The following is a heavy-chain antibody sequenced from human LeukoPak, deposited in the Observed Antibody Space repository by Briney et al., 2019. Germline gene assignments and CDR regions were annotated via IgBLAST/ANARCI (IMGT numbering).Heavy chain of an antibody. J-gene: IGHJ4*02. CDR3: ARDLEAANTYYFDY. CDR1: GFTVNCSY. D-gene: IGHD6-13*01. CDR2: ISSAGTT. V-gene: IGHV3-66*01. Sequence: GGPLTHSRSASGFTVNCSYMIGLGQAPGKGLDGVAIISSAGTTYYADSVKGRFTISRDNSKNTVYLQVNSLRDEDTAVYYCARDLEAANTYYFDYWGQGTMVTVSS.